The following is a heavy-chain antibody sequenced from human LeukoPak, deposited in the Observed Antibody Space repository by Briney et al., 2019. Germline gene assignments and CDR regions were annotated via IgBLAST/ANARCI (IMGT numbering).Heavy chain of an antibody. CDR2: INTANGKT. CDR1: GYSFTDYA. Sequence: ASVKVSCKASGYSFTDYAMHWVRQAPGQRLEWMGWINTANGKTKYSQKFQDRVTITRDTSATTAYMGLSSLRSEDTAVFYCARDLYLKNWFDPWGLGTLVTVSS. D-gene: IGHD2-2*02. V-gene: IGHV1-3*04. CDR3: ARDLYLKNWFDP. J-gene: IGHJ5*02.